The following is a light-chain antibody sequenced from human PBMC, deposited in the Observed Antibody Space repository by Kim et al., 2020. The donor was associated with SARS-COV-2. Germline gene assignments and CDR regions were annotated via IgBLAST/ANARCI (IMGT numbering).Light chain of an antibody. CDR1: QSVSSN. J-gene: IGKJ1*01. CDR2: GAS. CDR3: QQYNNWPPRWT. V-gene: IGKV3-15*01. Sequence: EIVMTQSPATLSVSPGERATLSYRASQSVSSNLAWYQQKPGQAPRLLIYGASTRATGIPARFSGSGSGTEFTLTISSLQSEDFAVYYCQQYNNWPPRWTFGQGTKVDIK.